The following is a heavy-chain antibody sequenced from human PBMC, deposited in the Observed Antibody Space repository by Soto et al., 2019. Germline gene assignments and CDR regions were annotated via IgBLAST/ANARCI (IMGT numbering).Heavy chain of an antibody. V-gene: IGHV3-30*03. Sequence: QVQLVESGGGVVQPGRSLRLSCAASGFTFSSYGMHWVRQAPGKGLEWVAVISYDGSNKYYADSVKGRFTISRDNSKNTLYLKMNSLRAEDTAVYYCAGMTTVTYWGQGTLVTVSS. CDR1: GFTFSSYG. J-gene: IGHJ4*02. CDR2: ISYDGSNK. D-gene: IGHD4-4*01. CDR3: AGMTTVTY.